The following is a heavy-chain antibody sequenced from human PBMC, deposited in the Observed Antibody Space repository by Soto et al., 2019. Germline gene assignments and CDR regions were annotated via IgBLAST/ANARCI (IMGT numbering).Heavy chain of an antibody. V-gene: IGHV3-72*01. CDR2: TRNKVHSYTS. CDR1: GFTLSDHY. D-gene: IGHD3-10*01. J-gene: IGHJ6*03. Sequence: HPGGPLRLSCAASGFTLSDHYMDWVRQAPGKGLEWVGRTRNKVHSYTSEYAASVRRRFTVSRDDSKNSLYLQMNSLKTEDTAVYYCVRGYDDYVSGQRHYHMDVWGKGTTVTVSS. CDR3: VRGYDDYVSGQRHYHMDV.